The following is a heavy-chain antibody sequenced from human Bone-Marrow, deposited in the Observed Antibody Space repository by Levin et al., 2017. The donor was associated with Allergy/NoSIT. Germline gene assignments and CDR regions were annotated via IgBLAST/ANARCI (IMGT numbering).Heavy chain of an antibody. D-gene: IGHD2-8*01. CDR1: GFTFSGHW. CDR3: GRDNAPGWFDP. CDR2: ISHDASVT. J-gene: IGHJ5*02. Sequence: GESLKISCVASGFTFSGHWMHWVRQVPGKGLLLVSRISHDASVTSYADSVKGRFTVSRDNARNTVYPQMNSLRAEDTGVYYCGRDNAPGWFDPWGQGVLVTVSS. V-gene: IGHV3-74*01.